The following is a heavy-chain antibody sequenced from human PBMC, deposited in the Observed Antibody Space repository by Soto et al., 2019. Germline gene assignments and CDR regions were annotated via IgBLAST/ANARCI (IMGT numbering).Heavy chain of an antibody. Sequence: QAGGSLRLSCAASGFTVSSNYMSWVRQAPGKGLEWVSAIYSGGSTYYADSVKGRFTISRDNSKNTLYLQMNSLRAEDTAVYYCARPNYYDSSGYGMDVWGQGTTVTV. J-gene: IGHJ6*02. V-gene: IGHV3-53*01. CDR2: IYSGGST. CDR1: GFTVSSNY. CDR3: ARPNYYDSSGYGMDV. D-gene: IGHD3-22*01.